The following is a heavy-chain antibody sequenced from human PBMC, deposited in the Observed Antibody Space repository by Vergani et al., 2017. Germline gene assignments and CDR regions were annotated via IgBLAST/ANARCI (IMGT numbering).Heavy chain of an antibody. D-gene: IGHD3-22*01. CDR3: ARSHYYDSSGYYDGGYSVDY. CDR1: GGSISSYY. J-gene: IGHJ4*02. V-gene: IGHV4-59*01. CDR2: IYYSGST. Sequence: QVQLQESGPGLVKPSETLSLTCTVSGGSISSYYWSWIRQPPGKGLEWIGYIYYSGSTNYNPSLKSRVTISVDTSKNQFSLKLSSVTAADTAVYYCARSHYYDSSGYYDGGYSVDYWGQGTLVTVSS.